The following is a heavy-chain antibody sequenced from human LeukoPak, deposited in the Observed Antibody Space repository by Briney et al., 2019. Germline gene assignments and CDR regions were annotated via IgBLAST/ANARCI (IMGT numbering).Heavy chain of an antibody. CDR1: GGTFSSYA. V-gene: IGHV1-69*13. D-gene: IGHD3-3*01. CDR2: IIPIFGTA. Sequence: SVKVSCTAPGGTFSSYAISWVRQAPGQGLEWMGGIIPIFGTAHYAQKFQGRVTITADESTSTAYMELSSLRSEDTAVYYCARDRVTIFGVVIDYFDYWGQGTLVTVSS. J-gene: IGHJ4*02. CDR3: ARDRVTIFGVVIDYFDY.